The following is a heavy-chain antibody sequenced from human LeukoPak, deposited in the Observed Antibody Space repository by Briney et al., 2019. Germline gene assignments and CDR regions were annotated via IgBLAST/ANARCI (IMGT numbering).Heavy chain of an antibody. V-gene: IGHV3-33*06. CDR2: IWYDGSNK. CDR1: GFTFSSYG. Sequence: PGRSLRLSCAASGFTFSSYGMHWVRQAPGKGLEWVAVIWYDGSNKYYADSVKGRFTISRDNSKNTLYLQMNSLRAEDTAVYYCAKDAAGTYHFDFWGQGTLVIVSS. J-gene: IGHJ4*02. CDR3: AKDAAGTYHFDF. D-gene: IGHD1-26*01.